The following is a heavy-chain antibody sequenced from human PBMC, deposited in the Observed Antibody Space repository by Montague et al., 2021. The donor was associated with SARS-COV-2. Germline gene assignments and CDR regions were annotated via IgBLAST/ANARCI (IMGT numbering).Heavy chain of an antibody. V-gene: IGHV4-59*10. J-gene: IGHJ5*01. CDR2: VYASGIT. CDR1: GESFSGYY. CDR3: IRGLASVDS. D-gene: IGHD3-3*02. Sequence: SETLSLTCAVYGESFSGYYWSWIRQPAGKGLEWIGRVYASGITNYNPSLKSRVTISLDTSKNQFSMRLSSVTAADTALYYCIRGLASVDSWGQGTLVTVSS.